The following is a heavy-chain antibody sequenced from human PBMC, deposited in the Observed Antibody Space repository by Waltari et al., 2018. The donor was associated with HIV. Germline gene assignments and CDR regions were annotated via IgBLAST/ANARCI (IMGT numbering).Heavy chain of an antibody. CDR2: IRHDDSNR. CDR1: GFPSSGVG. Sequence: QVRLVDYGGGVVSPGGSLRPSCAASGFPSSGVGIHGVRQAPGKGLEWVAFIRHDDSNRYFRYSVKGRFTISRDNSKNTVDLQRNNLKAEDTAVYYCGKDSNYFYDSTGYYCDFWGQGTLVTVSS. J-gene: IGHJ4*02. CDR3: GKDSNYFYDSTGYYCDF. V-gene: IGHV3-30*02. D-gene: IGHD3-3*01.